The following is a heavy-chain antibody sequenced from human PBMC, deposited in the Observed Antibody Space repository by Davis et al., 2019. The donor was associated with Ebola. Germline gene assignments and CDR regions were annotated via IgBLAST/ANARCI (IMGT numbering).Heavy chain of an antibody. Sequence: SETLSLTCTIFRGSISFTSYYWAWIRQPPGKGLEWIGTISYAGNTYYNPSLNSRVTMSVDTSKNQFSLQLSSVTAADTAVYYCARSWYYYDSSGYPGRYFDLWGRGTLVTVSS. J-gene: IGHJ2*01. D-gene: IGHD3-22*01. CDR1: RGSISFTSYY. CDR2: ISYAGNT. CDR3: ARSWYYYDSSGYPGRYFDL. V-gene: IGHV4-39*01.